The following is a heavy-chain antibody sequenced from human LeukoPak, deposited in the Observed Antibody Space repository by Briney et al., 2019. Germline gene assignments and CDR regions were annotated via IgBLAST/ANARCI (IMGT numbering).Heavy chain of an antibody. V-gene: IGHV3-23*01. Sequence: GGSLRLSCAASGFTFNSYAMSWVRQAPGKGLEWVSAISGSGGSTYYADSVKGRFTISRDNSKNTLYLQMNSLRAEDTAVYYCPKSGLLVPTTISFDYWGQGTLVTVSS. CDR2: ISGSGGST. J-gene: IGHJ4*02. CDR3: PKSGLLVPTTISFDY. D-gene: IGHD2-2*01. CDR1: GFTFNSYA.